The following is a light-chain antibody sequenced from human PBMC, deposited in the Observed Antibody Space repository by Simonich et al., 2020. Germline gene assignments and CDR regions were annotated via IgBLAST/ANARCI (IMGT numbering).Light chain of an antibody. Sequence: QSVLTQPPSVSGAPGQRVTISCTGSSSNIGAGYEVHWYQQLPGTAPKLLIYGNTKRPPGVPDRFSGSKSGTSASLAITGLQAEDEADYYCQSYDSSLSGVVFGGGTKLTVL. CDR1: SSNIGAGYE. CDR3: QSYDSSLSGVV. CDR2: GNT. V-gene: IGLV1-40*01. J-gene: IGLJ2*01.